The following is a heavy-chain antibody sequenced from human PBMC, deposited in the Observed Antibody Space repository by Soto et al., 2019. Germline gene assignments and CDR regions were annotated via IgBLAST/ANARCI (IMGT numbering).Heavy chain of an antibody. J-gene: IGHJ4*02. CDR3: AREVLIDLNYFDF. V-gene: IGHV1-46*01. D-gene: IGHD2-21*01. CDR2: INPSGGTT. Sequence: GASVKVSCKASCYTFTNYHIHWVRQAPEDGLEWKGRINPSGGTTIYAQKFHGRVTMTRDTSTSTVYIELSSLRSEDTSVYYCAREVLIDLNYFDFWGQGSLVADSS. CDR1: CYTFTNYH.